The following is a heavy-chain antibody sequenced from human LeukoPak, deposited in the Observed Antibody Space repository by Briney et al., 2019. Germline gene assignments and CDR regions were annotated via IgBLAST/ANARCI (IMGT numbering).Heavy chain of an antibody. V-gene: IGHV3-23*01. CDR3: AKDKHYYDSSGPFDY. CDR2: ISGSGGST. CDR1: GFTFSSYG. Sequence: GGSLRLSCAASGFTFSSYGMHWVRQAPGKGLEGVSAISGSGGSTYYADSVKGRFTISRDNSKNTLYLQMNSLRAEDTAVYYCAKDKHYYDSSGPFDYWGQGTLVTVST. D-gene: IGHD3-22*01. J-gene: IGHJ4*02.